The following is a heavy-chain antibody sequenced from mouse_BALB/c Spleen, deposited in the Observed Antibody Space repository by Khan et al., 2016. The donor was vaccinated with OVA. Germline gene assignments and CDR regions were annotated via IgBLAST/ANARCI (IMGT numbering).Heavy chain of an antibody. V-gene: IGHV3-8*02. Sequence: VQLKESGPSLVKPSQTLSLTCSVTGDSITSGYWSWIRKFPGNKLEYMGYMIYSGNTYYNPSLKSRISITRHTSKNQYYLQLNSVTTEDTATYCCARWTYRYAFAYWGQGTLVTVSA. CDR3: ARWTYRYAFAY. CDR2: MIYSGNT. D-gene: IGHD2-14*01. CDR1: GDSITSGY. J-gene: IGHJ3*01.